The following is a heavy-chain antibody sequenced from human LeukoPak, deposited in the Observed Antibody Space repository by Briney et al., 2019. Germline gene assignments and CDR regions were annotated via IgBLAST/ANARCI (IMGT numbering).Heavy chain of an antibody. J-gene: IGHJ5*02. CDR3: ARGHNVDTAMAES. CDR1: GGSFXGYX. V-gene: IGHV4-34*01. Sequence: KPSXTXXLXXAXXGGSFXGYXXSWIRQPPGKGXXWIGEINHSGSTNYNPALKSRVTISVDTSKNQFSLKLSSVTAADTAVYYCARGHNVDTAMAESWGQGTLVTVSS. CDR2: INHSGST. D-gene: IGHD5-18*01.